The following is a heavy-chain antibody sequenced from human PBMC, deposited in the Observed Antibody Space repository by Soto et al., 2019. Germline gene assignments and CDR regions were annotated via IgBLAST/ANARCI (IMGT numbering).Heavy chain of an antibody. CDR3: ARAPSTGCFDS. D-gene: IGHD1-1*01. CDR1: GYTITTFF. J-gene: IGHJ4*02. CDR2: INPANGDT. V-gene: IGHV1-3*01. Sequence: ASVKVSCKTSGYTITTFFLHWMRQAPGQRLEWMGWINPANGDTMYSQKFLGRVSNTRDTSATTAYMELTSLTSEDTAIYYCARAPSTGCFDSWGQGTLLPVSS.